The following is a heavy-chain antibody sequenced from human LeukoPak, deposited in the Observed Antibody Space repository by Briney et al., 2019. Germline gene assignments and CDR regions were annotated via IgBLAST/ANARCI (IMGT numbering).Heavy chain of an antibody. Sequence: GGSLRLSCAASGFTFSSYSMNWVRQAPGKGLEWVSSISSSSSYIYYADSVKGRFTISRDNAKNSLYLQMNSLRAEDTAVYYCAREAFVIVPAAYSRAFDIWGQGTMVTVSS. CDR3: AREAFVIVPAAYSRAFDI. D-gene: IGHD2-2*01. CDR1: GFTFSSYS. V-gene: IGHV3-21*01. CDR2: ISSSSSYI. J-gene: IGHJ3*02.